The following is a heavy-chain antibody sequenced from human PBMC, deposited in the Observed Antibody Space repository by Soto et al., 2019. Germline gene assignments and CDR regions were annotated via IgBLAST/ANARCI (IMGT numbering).Heavy chain of an antibody. J-gene: IGHJ6*02. V-gene: IGHV4-34*01. D-gene: IGHD3-3*01. CDR2: INHSGST. CDR1: GGSFSGYY. CDR3: ARARITIFGVVITGEGYYYGMDV. Sequence: SETLSLTCAVYGGSFSGYYWSWIRQPPGKGLEWIGEINHSGSTNYNPSLKSRVTISVDTSKNKYSLKLSSVTAADTAVYYCARARITIFGVVITGEGYYYGMDVWGQGTTVTVSS.